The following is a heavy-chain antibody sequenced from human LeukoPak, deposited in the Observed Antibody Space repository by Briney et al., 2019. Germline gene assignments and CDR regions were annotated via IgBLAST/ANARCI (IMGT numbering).Heavy chain of an antibody. V-gene: IGHV3-23*01. CDR1: GFTFSSYA. Sequence: PGGSLRLSCAASGFTFSSYAMSWVRQAPGKGLEWVSAISGSGGSTYYADSVKGRFTISRDNSKNTLYLHMNSLRAEDTAVYYCAKVLIWTYGSGNYYKGAFDIWGQGTMVTVFS. CDR2: ISGSGGST. J-gene: IGHJ3*02. CDR3: AKVLIWTYGSGNYYKGAFDI. D-gene: IGHD3-10*01.